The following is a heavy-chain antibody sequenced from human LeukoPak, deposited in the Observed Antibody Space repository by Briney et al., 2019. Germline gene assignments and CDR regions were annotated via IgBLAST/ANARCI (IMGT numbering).Heavy chain of an antibody. Sequence: PSETLSLTCTVSGDSISSNSYYWVWTRQPPGKGREGIGSINYSGNTYYSSSLRSRVTISVDTSRNQFSLKLSSVHAGDTPVYYCEKDLMSSTYGNYFDRWRRGAMLRVSS. J-gene: IGHJ4*02. CDR1: GDSISSNSYY. CDR2: INYSGNT. CDR3: EKDLMSSTYGNYFDR. V-gene: IGHV4-39*02. D-gene: IGHD2-2*01.